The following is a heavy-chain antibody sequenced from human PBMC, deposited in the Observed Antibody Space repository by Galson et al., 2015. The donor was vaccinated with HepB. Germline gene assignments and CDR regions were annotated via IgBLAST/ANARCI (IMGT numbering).Heavy chain of an antibody. CDR1: GFTFSNAW. CDR2: IKSKTDGGTT. Sequence: LRLSCAASGFTFSNAWMSWVRQAPGKGLEWVGRIKSKTDGGTTDYAAPVKGRFTISRDDSKNTLYLQMNSLKTEDTAVYYCTTDELDGDYVNLGYYYYGMDVWGQGTTVTVSS. V-gene: IGHV3-15*01. D-gene: IGHD4-17*01. CDR3: TTDELDGDYVNLGYYYYGMDV. J-gene: IGHJ6*02.